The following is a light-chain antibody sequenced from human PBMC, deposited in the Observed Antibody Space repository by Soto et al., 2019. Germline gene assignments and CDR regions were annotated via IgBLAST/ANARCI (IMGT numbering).Light chain of an antibody. CDR2: DNN. Sequence: QSVLTQPPSVSAAPGQKVTISCSGSSSNLGNNYVSWYQQLPGTAPKLLIYDNNKRPSGIPDRFSGSKSGTSATLGITGLQTGDEADYYCGTWDSRLSAVVFGGGTKLTVL. CDR1: SSNLGNNY. V-gene: IGLV1-51*01. CDR3: GTWDSRLSAVV. J-gene: IGLJ2*01.